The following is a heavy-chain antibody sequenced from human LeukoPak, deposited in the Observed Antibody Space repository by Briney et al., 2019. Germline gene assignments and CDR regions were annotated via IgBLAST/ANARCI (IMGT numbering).Heavy chain of an antibody. CDR3: ARRGYYDSSGSYYFDY. CDR1: GCSFTSYW. Sequence: GESLKISCKGSGCSFTSYWIGWVRQMPGKGLEWMGIIYPGDSDTRYSPSFQGQVTISADKSISTAYLQWSSLKASDTAMYYCARRGYYDSSGSYYFDYWGQGTLVTVSS. CDR2: IYPGDSDT. V-gene: IGHV5-51*01. D-gene: IGHD3-22*01. J-gene: IGHJ4*02.